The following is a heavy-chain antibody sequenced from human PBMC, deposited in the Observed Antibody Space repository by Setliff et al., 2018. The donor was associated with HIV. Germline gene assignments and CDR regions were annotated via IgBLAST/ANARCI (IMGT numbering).Heavy chain of an antibody. CDR2: ISSSSTYI. D-gene: IGHD3-22*01. CDR1: GFTFSSYS. CDR3: ARVDFRYYDSSGYYYDAFDS. Sequence: GGSLRLSCAASGFTFSSYSMNWVRQAPGKGLEWVSSISSSSTYIYYADSVKGRFTISRDNAKNSLYLQMNSLGAEDTAVYYCARVDFRYYDSSGYYYDAFDSWGQGTMATISS. J-gene: IGHJ3*02. V-gene: IGHV3-21*01.